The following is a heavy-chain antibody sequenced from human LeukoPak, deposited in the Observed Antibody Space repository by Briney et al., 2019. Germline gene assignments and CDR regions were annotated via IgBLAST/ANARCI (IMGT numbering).Heavy chain of an antibody. V-gene: IGHV4-59*01. CDR1: GGSMTTLY. Sequence: SETLSLTCSVSGGSMTTLYWTWIRQPPGKGLEWIGDIYDSGSTRYNTSLESRVTISVDTSKNQFSLKLSSVTAADTAVYYCAKGGSTNFYYGDVWGQGTTVTVSS. CDR3: AKGGSTNFYYGDV. J-gene: IGHJ6*02. D-gene: IGHD2/OR15-2a*01. CDR2: IYDSGST.